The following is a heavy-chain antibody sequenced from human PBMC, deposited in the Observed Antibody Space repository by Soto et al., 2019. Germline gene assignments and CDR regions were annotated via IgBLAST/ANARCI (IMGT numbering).Heavy chain of an antibody. Sequence: EVQLVESGGGLVQPGGSLKLSCAASGFTLSGSRIHWVRQASGKGLEWVGRIRSKADSYATAYAASVKGRFTISRDDSKNTAYLQMNSLKTEDTAVYYCTSQYCGGDWSRVDPWGQGTLVTVSS. CDR3: TSQYCGGDWSRVDP. J-gene: IGHJ5*02. CDR2: IRSKADSYAT. D-gene: IGHD2-21*02. V-gene: IGHV3-73*02. CDR1: GFTLSGSR.